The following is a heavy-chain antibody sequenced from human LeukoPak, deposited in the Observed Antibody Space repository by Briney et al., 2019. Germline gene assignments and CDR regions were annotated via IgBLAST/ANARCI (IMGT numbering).Heavy chain of an antibody. CDR2: ISGSGGST. Sequence: GGSLRLSCAASGFTFSSYATSWVRQAPGKGLEWVSAISGSGGSTYYADSVKGRFTISRDNSKNTLYLQMNSLRAEDTAVYYCAGGMVAAAGPTGGGFDYWGQGTLVTVSS. CDR3: AGGMVAAAGPTGGGFDY. V-gene: IGHV3-23*01. D-gene: IGHD6-13*01. J-gene: IGHJ4*02. CDR1: GFTFSSYA.